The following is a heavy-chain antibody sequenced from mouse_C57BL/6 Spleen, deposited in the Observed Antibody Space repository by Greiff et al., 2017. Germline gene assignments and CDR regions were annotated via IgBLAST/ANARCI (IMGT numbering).Heavy chain of an antibody. J-gene: IGHJ1*03. Sequence: QVQLQQPGAELVKPGASVKMSCKASGYTFTSYWITWVKQRPGQGLEWIGDIYPGSGSTNYNEKFKSKATLTVDTSSSTAYMQRSSLTSEDSAVYYCARRCLLRGYFGGWGTGTTVTVSS. CDR3: ARRCLLRGYFGG. D-gene: IGHD1-1*01. CDR2: IYPGSGST. CDR1: GYTFTSYW. V-gene: IGHV1-55*01.